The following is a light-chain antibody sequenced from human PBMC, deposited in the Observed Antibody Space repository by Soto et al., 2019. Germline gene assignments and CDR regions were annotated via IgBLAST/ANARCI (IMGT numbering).Light chain of an antibody. Sequence: DLQMSQSPSSLSASVVDGVPITCRASQSISSYLNWYQQKPGKAPKLLIYAASSLQSGVPSRFSGSGSGTDFTLTISSLQPEDFATYYCQQSSEATWTFGQGTKVDIK. CDR3: QQSSEATWT. V-gene: IGKV1-39*01. CDR2: AAS. CDR1: QSISSY. J-gene: IGKJ1*01.